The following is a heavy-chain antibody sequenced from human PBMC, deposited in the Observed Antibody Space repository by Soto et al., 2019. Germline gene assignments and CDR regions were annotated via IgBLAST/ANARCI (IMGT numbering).Heavy chain of an antibody. CDR1: GYTFTDYD. CDR2: MNPNNGNT. CDR3: AKVPRNWGVDY. D-gene: IGHD7-27*01. V-gene: IGHV1-8*01. J-gene: IGHJ4*02. Sequence: QVQLVQSGAEVKKPGASVKVSCKASGYTFTDYDINWFRQATGQGLEWMGWMNPNNGNTGYAQNFQGRVTMTRSTSIRTAYMELRTLRSEDTAVYYCAKVPRNWGVDYWGQGTLVTVSS.